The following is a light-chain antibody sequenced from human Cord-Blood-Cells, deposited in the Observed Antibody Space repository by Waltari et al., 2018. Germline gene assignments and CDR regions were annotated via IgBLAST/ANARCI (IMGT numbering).Light chain of an antibody. J-gene: IGLJ1*01. CDR2: DVS. V-gene: IGLV2-14*01. CDR3: SSYTSSSTLV. CDR1: SSAAGGYTY. Sequence: QSALTQPASVSGSPGQSITISCTGTSSAAGGYTYVSWYQQHPGKAPKLMIYDVSNRPSGVSNRFSGSKSGNTASLTISGLQAEDEADYYCSSYTSSSTLVFGTGTKVTVL.